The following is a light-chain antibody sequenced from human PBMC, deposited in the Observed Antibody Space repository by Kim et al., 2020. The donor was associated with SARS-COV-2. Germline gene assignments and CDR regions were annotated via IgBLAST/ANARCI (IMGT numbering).Light chain of an antibody. Sequence: FTCTLRSGIHVDISNIFGYQQKPGSLPRYLLRYKSDSNKEQGSGVPSRFSGSKDASTNAGLLLISGLQSEDEADYYCAIWYSNTWVFGGGTQLTVL. V-gene: IGLV5-39*01. CDR3: AIWYSNTWV. CDR1: SGIHVDISN. CDR2: YKSDSNK. J-gene: IGLJ3*02.